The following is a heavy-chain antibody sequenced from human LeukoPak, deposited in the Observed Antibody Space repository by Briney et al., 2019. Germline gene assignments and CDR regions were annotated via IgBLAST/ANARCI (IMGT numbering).Heavy chain of an antibody. J-gene: IGHJ4*02. CDR2: ISGSGGST. CDR3: AKVSSSWYAGEVDY. V-gene: IGHV3-23*01. D-gene: IGHD6-13*01. CDR1: GFTFSSYA. Sequence: GGSLRLSCAASGFTFSSYAISWVRQAPGKGLEWVSAISGSGGSTYYADSVKGRFTISRDNSKNTLYLQMNSLRAEDTAVYYCAKVSSSWYAGEVDYWGQGTLVTVSS.